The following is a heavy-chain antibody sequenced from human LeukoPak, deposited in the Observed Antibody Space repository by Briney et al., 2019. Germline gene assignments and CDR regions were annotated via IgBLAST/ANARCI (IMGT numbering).Heavy chain of an antibody. Sequence: PGGSLRLSCAASGFTFSSYSMNWVRQAPGKGLEWVSYTSSSSSTIYYADSVKGRFTISRDNAKNSLYLQMNSLRAEDTAVYYCARDFDYDFWSGYSVTPSMGYFDYWGQGTLVTVSS. CDR1: GFTFSSYS. V-gene: IGHV3-48*01. J-gene: IGHJ4*02. CDR3: ARDFDYDFWSGYSVTPSMGYFDY. D-gene: IGHD3-3*01. CDR2: TSSSSSTI.